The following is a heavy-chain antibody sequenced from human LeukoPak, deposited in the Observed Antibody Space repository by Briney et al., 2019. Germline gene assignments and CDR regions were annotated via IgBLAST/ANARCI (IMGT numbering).Heavy chain of an antibody. J-gene: IGHJ6*02. CDR3: ARYPTGGTHYGMDV. CDR1: GGSISSYY. D-gene: IGHD1-1*01. CDR2: IYYSGST. Sequence: SETLSLTCTVSGGSISSYYWSWIRPPPGKGLEWVGYIYYSGSTNYNPSLKSRVTISVDTSKNQFSLKLSSVTAADTAVYYCARYPTGGTHYGMDVWGQGTTVTVSS. V-gene: IGHV4-59*08.